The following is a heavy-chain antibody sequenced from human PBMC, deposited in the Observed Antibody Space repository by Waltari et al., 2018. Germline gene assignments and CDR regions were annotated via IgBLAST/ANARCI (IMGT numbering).Heavy chain of an antibody. CDR1: GGSFSGYY. CDR2: INHSGRT. Sequence: QVQLQQWGAGLLKPSETLSLTCAVYGGSFSGYYWSWIRQHPGKGLEWIGEINHSGRTNYNPSLKSRVTISVDTSKNQFSLKLSSVTAADTAVYYCARGYYYYYMDVWGKGTTVTVSS. J-gene: IGHJ6*03. V-gene: IGHV4-34*01. CDR3: ARGYYYYYMDV.